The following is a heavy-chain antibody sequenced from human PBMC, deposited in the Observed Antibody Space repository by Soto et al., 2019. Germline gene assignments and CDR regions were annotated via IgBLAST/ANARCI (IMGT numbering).Heavy chain of an antibody. V-gene: IGHV1-18*01. Sequence: QVQLVQSGGEVKRPGASVKVSCKTSGYTFSNYGITWVRQAPGQPLEWLGWISLYSDGTNYAQKFQGRVSMTTDTSTTTTYMELRSLRSYETAVYYCARVVPGAEAWFGPWGQGNLVTVSS. CDR3: ARVVPGAEAWFGP. CDR2: ISLYSDGT. D-gene: IGHD2-2*01. CDR1: GYTFSNYG. J-gene: IGHJ5*02.